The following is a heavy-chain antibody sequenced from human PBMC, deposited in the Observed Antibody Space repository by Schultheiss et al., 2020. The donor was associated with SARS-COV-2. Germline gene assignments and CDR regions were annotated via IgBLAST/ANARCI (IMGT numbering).Heavy chain of an antibody. V-gene: IGHV3-53*01. D-gene: IGHD5-18*01. CDR2: IYGGDNT. CDR1: GGSFSGYY. Sequence: ETLSLTCAVYGGSFSGYYWSWIRQPPGKGLEWVAVIYGGDNTHYAESVKGRFTISRDNSKNTLYLQMNSLRAEDTAVYYCAKLRLQLWFSGCFDYWGQGTLVTVSS. CDR3: AKLRLQLWFSGCFDY. J-gene: IGHJ4*02.